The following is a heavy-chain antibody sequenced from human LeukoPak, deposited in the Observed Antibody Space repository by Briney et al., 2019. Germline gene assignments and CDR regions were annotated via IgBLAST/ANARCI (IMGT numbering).Heavy chain of an antibody. D-gene: IGHD3-10*01. J-gene: IGHJ5*02. CDR3: ARVRITMVRGVDNWFDP. V-gene: IGHV3-48*03. CDR2: ISSSGSTI. CDR1: GFTFSSYE. Sequence: PGGSLRLSCAASGFTFSSYEMNWVRQAPGKGLEWVSYISSSGSTIYYADSVKGRFTISRDNAKNSLYLQMNSLRAEDTALYHCARVRITMVRGVDNWFDPWGQGTLVTVSS.